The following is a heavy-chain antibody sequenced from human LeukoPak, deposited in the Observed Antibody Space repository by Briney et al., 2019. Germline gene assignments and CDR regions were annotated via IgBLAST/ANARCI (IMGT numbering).Heavy chain of an antibody. D-gene: IGHD2-15*01. CDR1: GFTFSSYE. CDR3: ATPPLVVAATPYAFDI. J-gene: IGHJ3*02. V-gene: IGHV3-48*03. Sequence: GGSLRLSCAASGFTFSSYEMNWARQAPGKGLHWVSYISSSGSAIYYADSVKGRFTISRDNAKNSLYLQMNSLRAEDTAVYYCATPPLVVAATPYAFDIWGQGTMVTVSS. CDR2: ISSSGSAI.